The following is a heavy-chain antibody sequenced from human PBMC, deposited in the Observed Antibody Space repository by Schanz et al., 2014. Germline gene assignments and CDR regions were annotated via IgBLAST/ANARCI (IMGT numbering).Heavy chain of an antibody. CDR1: GYIFGSHG. CDR3: ARVHIATYHYNSPGALDI. J-gene: IGHJ3*02. Sequence: QLMQSGSEVRKPGASVKVSCKASGYIFGSHGMTWVRQAPGQGPELMGWINAHTGNTQYAQKFQGRVNMTRDTVTTTVHLELTRLRTDDTAIYYCARVHIATYHYNSPGALDIWGQGTRVTGSS. CDR2: INAHTGNT. V-gene: IGHV1-18*01. D-gene: IGHD3-10*01.